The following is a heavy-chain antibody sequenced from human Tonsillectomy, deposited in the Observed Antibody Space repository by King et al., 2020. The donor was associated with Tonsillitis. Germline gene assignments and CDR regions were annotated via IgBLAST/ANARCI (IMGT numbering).Heavy chain of an antibody. J-gene: IGHJ6*03. CDR1: GFTFSNAW. D-gene: IGHD3-3*01. CDR3: TTGIYDFWSGGYMDV. CDR2: SKSKTDGGTT. Sequence: VQLVESGGGLVKPGGSLRLSCAASGFTFSNAWMSWVRQAPGKGLEWVGRSKSKTDGGTTDYAAPVKGRFTISRVDSKNTLYLQMNSLKTEDTAVYYCTTGIYDFWSGGYMDVWGKGTTVTVSS. V-gene: IGHV3-15*01.